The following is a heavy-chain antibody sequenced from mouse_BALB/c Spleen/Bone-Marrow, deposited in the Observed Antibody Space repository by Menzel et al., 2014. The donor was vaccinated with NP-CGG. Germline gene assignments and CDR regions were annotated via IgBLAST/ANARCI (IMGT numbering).Heavy chain of an antibody. D-gene: IGHD2-14*01. CDR1: GFTFSSFG. Sequence: EVKLVESGGGLVQPGGSRKLSCAASGFTFSSFGMHWVRQAPEKGLEWVAYISSGRSTIYYADTVKGRFTISRDNPKNTLFQKMTSLRSEDTAMYYCARDRYDEYFDVWGAGTTVTVSS. J-gene: IGHJ1*01. CDR2: ISSGRSTI. V-gene: IGHV5-17*02. CDR3: ARDRYDEYFDV.